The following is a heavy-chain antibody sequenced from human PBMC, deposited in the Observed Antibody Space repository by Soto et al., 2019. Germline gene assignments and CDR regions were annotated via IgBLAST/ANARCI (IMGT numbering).Heavy chain of an antibody. CDR3: GSVRPSGYVLS. D-gene: IGHD6-25*01. V-gene: IGHV4-59*01. CDR1: GGSLSSYY. J-gene: IGHJ5*02. CDR2: VYFSGNT. Sequence: SETLSLTCTVSGGSLSSYYWTWIRQSPGKGLEWIGHVYFSGNTNYNPSLKSRVTISIDTSKNQFSLRLASVTAADTAFYYCGSVRPSGYVLSCGQRTLVTVSS.